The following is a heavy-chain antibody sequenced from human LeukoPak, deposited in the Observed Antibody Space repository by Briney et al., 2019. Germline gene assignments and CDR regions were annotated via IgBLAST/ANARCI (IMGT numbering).Heavy chain of an antibody. Sequence: PGGSLRLSCAASGFTFSSYAMSWVRQTPGKGLEWVLGISGNSDNTWYADSVRGRFTISRDNSKNSLYLQMNSLRADDAAVYYCARGQVVMGSYYFDYWGRGTLVTVSS. J-gene: IGHJ4*02. CDR1: GFTFSSYA. CDR2: ISGNSDNT. CDR3: ARGQVVMGSYYFDY. V-gene: IGHV3-23*01. D-gene: IGHD3-22*01.